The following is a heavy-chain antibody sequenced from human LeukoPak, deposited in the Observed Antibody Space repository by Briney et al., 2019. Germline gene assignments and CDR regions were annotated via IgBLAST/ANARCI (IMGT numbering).Heavy chain of an antibody. CDR1: AFIFSGHW. J-gene: IGHJ4*02. V-gene: IGHV3-7*03. D-gene: IGHD1-26*01. Sequence: PGGSLRLSCEGSAFIFSGHWMNWVRQTPGKGLEWVASIKEDGSERQYVDSVKGRFSISRDNSKNMVYLQTSSLRAEDTAVYYCARAGSWSSRPYFDYWGQGILVSVSS. CDR3: ARAGSWSSRPYFDY. CDR2: IKEDGSER.